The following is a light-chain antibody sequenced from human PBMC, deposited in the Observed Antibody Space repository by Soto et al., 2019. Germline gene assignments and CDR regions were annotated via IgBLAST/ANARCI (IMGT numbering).Light chain of an antibody. CDR3: AAWDDSLSGVG. J-gene: IGLJ2*01. CDR2: RNN. V-gene: IGLV1-47*01. Sequence: QSVLTQPPSASGTPGQRVTISCSGSSSNIGSNYVYWYQQLPGTAPKLLIYRNNQRPSGVPDRFSSSKSGTSASLAISGLRSEDEADYYCAAWDDSLSGVGFGGGTKVTVL. CDR1: SSNIGSNY.